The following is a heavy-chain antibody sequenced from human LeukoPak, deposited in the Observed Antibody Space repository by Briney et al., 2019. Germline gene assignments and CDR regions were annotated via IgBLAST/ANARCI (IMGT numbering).Heavy chain of an antibody. V-gene: IGHV5-51*01. CDR3: ARRAGYYDSSGYFDY. J-gene: IGHJ4*02. CDR2: IYPGDSDT. D-gene: IGHD3-22*01. Sequence: GESLKISCKGSGYSFTSYWIGWVRQMPGKGLEWMGIIYPGDSDTRYSSSFQGQVTISADKSISTAYLQWSSLKASDTAMYYCARRAGYYDSSGYFDYWGQGTLVTVSS. CDR1: GYSFTSYW.